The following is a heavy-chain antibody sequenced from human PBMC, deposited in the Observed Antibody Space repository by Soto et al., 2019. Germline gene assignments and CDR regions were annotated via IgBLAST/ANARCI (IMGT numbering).Heavy chain of an antibody. CDR1: GFTFASYG. J-gene: IGHJ5*02. V-gene: IGHV1-18*01. Sequence: AASVKVSCKASGFTFASYGVTWVRQAPGQGLEWMGWISTYNNDTYYAQKLQGRVTMTTDASKRTAYMELRSLKSDDTAIYYCATTSGGWFDPWGLGTLVTVSS. CDR2: ISTYNNDT. CDR3: ATTSGGWFDP.